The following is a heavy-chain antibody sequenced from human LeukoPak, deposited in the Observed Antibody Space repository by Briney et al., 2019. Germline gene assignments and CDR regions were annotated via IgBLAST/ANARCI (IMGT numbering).Heavy chain of an antibody. CDR2: IYYSGST. V-gene: IGHV4-30-4*01. CDR1: GGSISSGDYY. CDR3: ARDTFHPQAAGIRY. J-gene: IGHJ4*02. D-gene: IGHD6-13*01. Sequence: PSETLSLPCPVSGGSISSGDYYWSWIRQPPGKGLAWIGYIYYSGSTYYNPSLKSRVTISVDTSKNQFSLKLSSVTAADAAVYYCARDTFHPQAAGIRYWGQGTLVTVSS.